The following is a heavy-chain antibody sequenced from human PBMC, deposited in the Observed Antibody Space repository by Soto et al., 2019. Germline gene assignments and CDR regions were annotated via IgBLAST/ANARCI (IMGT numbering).Heavy chain of an antibody. Sequence: SLRLSCAASGFTFDDYAMHWVRQAPGKGLEWVSGISWNSGSIGYADSVKGRFTISRDNAKNSLYLQMNSLRAEDTALYYCAKDLRSSGWYPHDAFDIWGQGTMVTVSS. CDR2: ISWNSGSI. CDR1: GFTFDDYA. V-gene: IGHV3-9*01. D-gene: IGHD6-19*01. J-gene: IGHJ3*02. CDR3: AKDLRSSGWYPHDAFDI.